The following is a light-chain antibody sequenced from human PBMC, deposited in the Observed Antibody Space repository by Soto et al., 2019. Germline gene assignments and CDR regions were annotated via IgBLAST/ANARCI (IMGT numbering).Light chain of an antibody. CDR2: NDN. Sequence: QSVLTQPPSASGTPGQGVAISCSGSSSNMGSNTVNWYQHLPGTAPKLLIYNDNQRTSGVPDRFFGSKSGTSASLAITGLQSEDDADYYCAAWDGSLNHILFGGGTKVTVL. V-gene: IGLV1-44*01. CDR3: AAWDGSLNHIL. CDR1: SSNMGSNT. J-gene: IGLJ2*01.